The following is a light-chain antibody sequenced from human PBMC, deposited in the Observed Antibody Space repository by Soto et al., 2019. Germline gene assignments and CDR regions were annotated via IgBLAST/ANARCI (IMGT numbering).Light chain of an antibody. CDR3: QQYYSYPWT. CDR1: QSISSW. Sequence: DIQMTQSPSTLSASVGDRVTITCRASQSISSWLAWYQQKPGKAPKLLIYKASSLESGVPSRFSGSGSGTEFTLTINSLQPDDFATYYCQQYYSYPWTFGQGTMVEIK. J-gene: IGKJ1*01. CDR2: KAS. V-gene: IGKV1-5*03.